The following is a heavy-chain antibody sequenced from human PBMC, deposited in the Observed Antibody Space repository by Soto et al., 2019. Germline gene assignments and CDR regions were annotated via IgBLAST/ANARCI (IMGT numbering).Heavy chain of an antibody. CDR3: ARDVYYGDYRGLGAFDI. Sequence: QVQLQESGPGLVKPSGTLSLTCAVSSGSISSSNWWSWVRQPPGKGREWIGEIYHSGSTNYNPSLNSRVTISVDKSKNQFSLKLSSVTAADTAVYYCARDVYYGDYRGLGAFDIWGQGTMVTVSS. J-gene: IGHJ3*02. V-gene: IGHV4-4*02. D-gene: IGHD4-17*01. CDR2: IYHSGST. CDR1: SGSISSSNW.